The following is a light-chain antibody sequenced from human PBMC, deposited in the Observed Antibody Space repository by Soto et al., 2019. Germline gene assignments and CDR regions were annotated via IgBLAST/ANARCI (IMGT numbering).Light chain of an antibody. CDR3: HQYVTSPWA. CDR1: QSVSSIF. Sequence: EIVLTQSPGTLSLSPGERATLSCRASQSVSSIFLAWYQQKPGQAPRLLIYGASNRATGIPDRFSGSGSGTDFTLTISRLEPEDVVVYYCHQYVTSPWAFGQGKKVAI. CDR2: GAS. V-gene: IGKV3-20*01. J-gene: IGKJ1*01.